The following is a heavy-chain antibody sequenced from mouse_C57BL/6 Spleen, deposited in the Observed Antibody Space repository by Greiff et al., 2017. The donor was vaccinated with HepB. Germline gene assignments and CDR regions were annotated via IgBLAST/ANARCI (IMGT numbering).Heavy chain of an antibody. V-gene: IGHV5-17*01. CDR1: GFTFSDYG. Sequence: EVKLVESGGGLVKPGGSLKLSCAASGFTFSDYGMHWVRQAPEKGLEWVAYISSGSSTIYYADTVKGRFTISRDNAKNTLFLQRTSLRSEDTAMYYCARGTPFAYWGQGTLVTVSA. CDR2: ISSGSSTI. D-gene: IGHD2-14*01. J-gene: IGHJ3*01. CDR3: ARGTPFAY.